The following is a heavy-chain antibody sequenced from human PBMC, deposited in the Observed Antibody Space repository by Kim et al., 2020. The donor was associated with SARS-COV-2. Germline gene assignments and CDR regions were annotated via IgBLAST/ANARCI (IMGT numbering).Heavy chain of an antibody. Sequence: GGSLRLSCAASGFTFSSYSMNWVRQAPGKGLEWVSSISSSSSYIYYADSVKGRFTISRDNAKNSLYLQMNSLRAEDTAVYYCAREMRDIVVVPAAISFDYWGQGTLVTVSS. V-gene: IGHV3-21*01. CDR1: GFTFSSYS. CDR3: AREMRDIVVVPAAISFDY. D-gene: IGHD2-2*01. CDR2: ISSSSSYI. J-gene: IGHJ4*02.